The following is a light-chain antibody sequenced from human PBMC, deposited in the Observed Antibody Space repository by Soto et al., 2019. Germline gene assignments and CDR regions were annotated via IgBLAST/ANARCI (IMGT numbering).Light chain of an antibody. Sequence: QPVLTQPPSASASLGDSVRLTCTLSSGYSNNKVDWYQQKPGKATRFAMRVGDGGIVGCQGDGIPDRVSVLGSGLNRSLTIKNIQEEDESDYHGGSDHGSGRSFLGVFGGGTQVTVL. CDR1: SGYSNNK. J-gene: IGLJ3*02. V-gene: IGLV9-49*01. CDR3: GSDHGSGRSFLGV. CDR2: VGDGGIVG.